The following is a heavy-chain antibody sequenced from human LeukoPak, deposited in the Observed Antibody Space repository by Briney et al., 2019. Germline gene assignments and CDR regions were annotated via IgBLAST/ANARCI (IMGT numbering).Heavy chain of an antibody. CDR3: VKGITAMVPFFDY. D-gene: IGHD5-18*01. Sequence: GGSLRLSCSASGFTFSRYAMHWVRQAPGKGLEYVSAITSNGGSTYYADSVKGSFTISRDNSKNTLYLQMSSLRAEDTAVYYCVKGITAMVPFFDYWGQGTLVTVSS. J-gene: IGHJ4*02. CDR1: GFTFSRYA. CDR2: ITSNGGST. V-gene: IGHV3-64D*06.